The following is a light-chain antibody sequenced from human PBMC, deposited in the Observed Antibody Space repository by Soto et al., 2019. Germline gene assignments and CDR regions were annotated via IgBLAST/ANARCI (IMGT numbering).Light chain of an antibody. CDR1: SSDVGGYNY. J-gene: IGLJ2*01. CDR2: EVS. Sequence: QSALTQPASVSGSPGQSITISCTGTSSDVGGYNYVSWYQQHPGKAPKLMIYEVSNRPSGVSNRFSGSKSGNTASLTISGLQAEDEADYYCSSYTSSSKVFGGGTNLTVL. V-gene: IGLV2-14*01. CDR3: SSYTSSSKV.